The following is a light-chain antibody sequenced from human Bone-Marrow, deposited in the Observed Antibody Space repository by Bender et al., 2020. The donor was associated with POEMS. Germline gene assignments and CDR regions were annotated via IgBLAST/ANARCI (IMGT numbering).Light chain of an antibody. J-gene: IGLJ3*02. Sequence: QSALTQPASVSGSPGQSITISCTGTSRDIGTYNLVSWYQHEPGKAPKLIIYDVTKRPSGVSDRFSGSKSDDTASLTISGLQAEDEADYYCCSYAGSSTGVFGGGTKLTVL. CDR3: CSYAGSSTGV. CDR1: SRDIGTYNL. V-gene: IGLV2-23*02. CDR2: DVT.